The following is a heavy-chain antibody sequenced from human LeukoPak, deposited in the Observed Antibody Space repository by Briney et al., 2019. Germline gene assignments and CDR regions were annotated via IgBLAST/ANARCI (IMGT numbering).Heavy chain of an antibody. CDR3: ARGSSYYDSSGP. CDR1: GRTFSSYA. Sequence: SVKVSCKASGRTFSSYAISWVRQAPGQGLEWMGGIIPIFGTANYAQKFQGRVTITADESTSTAYMELSSLRSEDAAVYYCARGSSYYDSSGPWGQGTLVTVSS. J-gene: IGHJ4*02. CDR2: IIPIFGTA. V-gene: IGHV1-69*13. D-gene: IGHD3-22*01.